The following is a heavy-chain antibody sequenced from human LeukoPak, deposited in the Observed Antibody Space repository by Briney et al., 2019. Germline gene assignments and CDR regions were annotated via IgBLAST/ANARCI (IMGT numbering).Heavy chain of an antibody. J-gene: IGHJ4*02. CDR3: ARAAYCGGDCSLSPYFDY. CDR2: IRSKAYRGTT. Sequence: GGSLRLSCTGSGFTFGDHAMSWVRQAPGKGLEWVGFIRSKAYRGTTEYAASVKGRFTISRDDSASIAYLQMNSLRAEDTAVYYCARAAYCGGDCSLSPYFDYWGQGTLVTVSS. CDR1: GFTFGDHA. V-gene: IGHV3-49*04. D-gene: IGHD2-21*02.